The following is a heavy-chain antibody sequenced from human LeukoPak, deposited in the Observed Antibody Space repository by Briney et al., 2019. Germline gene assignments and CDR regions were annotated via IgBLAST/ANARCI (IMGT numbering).Heavy chain of an antibody. CDR3: ATTLWFGELPPDY. Sequence: ASVKVSCKASGYTFTGYYMHWVRQAPGQGLEWMGWINPNSGGTNYAQKFQGRVTMTRDTSISTAYMELSRLRSDDTAVYYCATTLWFGELPPDYWGQGTLVTVSS. J-gene: IGHJ4*02. CDR2: INPNSGGT. CDR1: GYTFTGYY. D-gene: IGHD3-10*01. V-gene: IGHV1-2*02.